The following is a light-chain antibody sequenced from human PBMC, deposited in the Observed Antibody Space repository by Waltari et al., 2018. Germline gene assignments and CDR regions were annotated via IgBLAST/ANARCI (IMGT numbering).Light chain of an antibody. J-gene: IGLJ7*01. Sequence: QSVLTQPPSVSAAPGQRVTISCSGGSSNIGNNYVSWYRQFPGTAPKLLIYEDNERPSGVPGRFSGSKSGTSATLDITGLQAGDEADYCCGTWDSSLSGAVFGGGTHLTVL. CDR2: EDN. CDR3: GTWDSSLSGAV. V-gene: IGLV1-51*02. CDR1: SSNIGNNY.